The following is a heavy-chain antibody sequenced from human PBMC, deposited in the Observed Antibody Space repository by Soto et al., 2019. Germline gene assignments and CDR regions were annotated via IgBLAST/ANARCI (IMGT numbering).Heavy chain of an antibody. V-gene: IGHV3-7*03. J-gene: IGHJ1*01. CDR1: GFTFSSYW. D-gene: IGHD3-22*01. CDR3: ASQTMIVVAEYFQH. CDR2: IKQDGSEK. Sequence: EVQLVESGGGLVQPGGSLRLSCAASGFTFSSYWMSWVRQAPGKGLEWVANIKQDGSEKYYVDSVKGRFTISRDNAKNSLYLQMNSLRAEDTAVYYCASQTMIVVAEYFQHWGQGTLFTVSS.